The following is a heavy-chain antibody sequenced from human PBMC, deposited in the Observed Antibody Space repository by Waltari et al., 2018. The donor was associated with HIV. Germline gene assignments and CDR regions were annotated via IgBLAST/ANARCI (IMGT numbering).Heavy chain of an antibody. CDR3: AATSWGGAVVFEN. CDR2: FHYSGST. Sequence: QVHLPGSGPGRVKPPETLSISCTVSGDLSSDWHWKWIRQSPGRGLEFIGYFHYSGSTNYNPSLKSRVAISADTSKKQFSLKVNSVTAADTAIYYCAATSWGGAVVFENWGQGIPVSVSS. V-gene: IGHV4-59*03. D-gene: IGHD2-2*01. J-gene: IGHJ4*01. CDR1: GDLSSDWH.